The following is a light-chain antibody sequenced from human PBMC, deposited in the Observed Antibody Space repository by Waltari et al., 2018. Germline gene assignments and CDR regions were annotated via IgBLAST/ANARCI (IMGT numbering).Light chain of an antibody. CDR1: SSDIGKYNL. CDR3: CSYVGSAISV. CDR2: DVN. V-gene: IGLV2-23*02. J-gene: IGLJ3*02. Sequence: QSALTQTASVSGSPGQAITISCSGTSSDIGKYNLVSWYQQHPGKAPTLIIYDVNKRPSVVSNRFSGSKSGNTAFLTISGLQTADEADYYCCSYVGSAISVFGGGTKLTVL.